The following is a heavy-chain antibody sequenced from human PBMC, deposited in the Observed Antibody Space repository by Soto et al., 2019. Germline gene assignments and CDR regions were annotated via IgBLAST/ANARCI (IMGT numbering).Heavy chain of an antibody. J-gene: IGHJ3*02. CDR2: IRSKANSYAT. Sequence: GESLRLSCAASGFTFSGAAMHWVRQASGKGREWVGRIRSKANSYATEYAASVKGRFTISRDDSKNTAYLQMNSLKTEDTSVYDWTRLDWNDDVFDIWGQGTMVTVSS. V-gene: IGHV3-73*01. CDR1: GFTFSGAA. CDR3: TRLDWNDDVFDI. D-gene: IGHD1-1*01.